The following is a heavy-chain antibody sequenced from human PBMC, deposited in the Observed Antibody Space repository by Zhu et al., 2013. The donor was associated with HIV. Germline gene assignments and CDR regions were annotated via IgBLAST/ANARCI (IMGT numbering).Heavy chain of an antibody. CDR2: ISAYNGNT. Sequence: VHLVQSRGEVKKPGASVKVSCKASGYTFTNYGISWVRQAPGQGLEWMGWISAYNGNTNYAQKRQGRVTMTTDTSTSTAYMELRSLRSDDTAVYYCARRGIAAARGYYYMDVWGKGTTVTVSS. CDR3: ARRGIAAARGYYYMDV. D-gene: IGHD6-13*01. V-gene: IGHV1-18*01. CDR1: GYTFTNYG. J-gene: IGHJ6*03.